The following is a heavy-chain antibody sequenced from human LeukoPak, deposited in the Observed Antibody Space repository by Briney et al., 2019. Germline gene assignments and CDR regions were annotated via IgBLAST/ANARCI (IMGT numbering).Heavy chain of an antibody. D-gene: IGHD6-6*01. V-gene: IGHV6-1*01. CDR1: GDSVSSNGAA. CDR3: ARHRAYSYSSPFDI. CDR2: TYYRSKWYN. Sequence: SQTLSLTCAISGDSVSSNGAAWTWIRQSPSRGLEWLGRTYYRSKWYNDYEVSVKSRITINPDTSKNQFSLQLNSVTAADTAVYYCARHRAYSYSSPFDIWGQGTMVTVSS. J-gene: IGHJ3*02.